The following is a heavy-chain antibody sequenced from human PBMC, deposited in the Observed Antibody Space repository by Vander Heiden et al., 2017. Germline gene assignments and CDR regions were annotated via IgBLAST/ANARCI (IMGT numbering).Heavy chain of an antibody. Sequence: QVQLVESVGGVVQPGRSLRLSCAASGFTFSSYGMHWVRQAPGKGLEWVAVISYDGSNKYYADSVKGRFTISRDNSKNTLYLQMNSLRAEDTAVYYCARNGYDSSGYYYGAFDIWGQGPMVTVSS. CDR3: ARNGYDSSGYYYGAFDI. V-gene: IGHV3-30*03. J-gene: IGHJ3*02. D-gene: IGHD3-22*01. CDR2: ISYDGSNK. CDR1: GFTFSSYG.